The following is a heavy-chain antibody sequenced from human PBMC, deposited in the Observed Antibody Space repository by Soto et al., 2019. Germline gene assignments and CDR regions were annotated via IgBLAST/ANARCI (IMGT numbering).Heavy chain of an antibody. V-gene: IGHV1-8*01. J-gene: IGHJ4*02. Sequence: QVQLVQSGAEVKKPGASVKVSCKASGYTFTSYEINWVRQATGQGLEWMGWMNPNSGNTGYAQKFQGRVTMTRNTSISTAYMELSSLRSEDTAVYYCARGMKYYYGSGSHFDYWGQGTLVTVSS. CDR3: ARGMKYYYGSGSHFDY. CDR1: GYTFTSYE. CDR2: MNPNSGNT. D-gene: IGHD3-10*01.